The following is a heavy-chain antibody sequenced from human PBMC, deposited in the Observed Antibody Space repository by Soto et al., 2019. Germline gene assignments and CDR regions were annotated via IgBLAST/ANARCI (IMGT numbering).Heavy chain of an antibody. V-gene: IGHV1-69*13. D-gene: IGHD3-9*01. CDR1: GGTLSSYA. CDR2: IIPIFGTA. CDR3: ARGLVPRQILTGYSAPQPSNYYYYGMDV. Sequence: SVKVSCKASGGTLSSYAISWVRQAPGQGLEWMGGIIPIFGTANYAQKFQGRVTITADESTSTAYMELSSLRSEDTAVYYCARGLVPRQILTGYSAPQPSNYYYYGMDVWGQGTTVTVSS. J-gene: IGHJ6*02.